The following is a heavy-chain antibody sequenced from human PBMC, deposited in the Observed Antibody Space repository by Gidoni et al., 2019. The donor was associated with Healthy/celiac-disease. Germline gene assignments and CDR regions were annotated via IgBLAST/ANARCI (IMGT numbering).Heavy chain of an antibody. J-gene: IGHJ4*02. Sequence: EVQLVEPGGGLVQPGGSLSPSCAASGLTVSSNYMIWVRQAPGKGLEWVSVIYSAGSTYYADSVKGRFTISRDNSKNTVYLQMNNLRAEDTAVYYCARMRGNLDYWGQGTLITVSA. CDR2: IYSAGST. CDR3: ARMRGNLDY. CDR1: GLTVSSNY. V-gene: IGHV3-66*01.